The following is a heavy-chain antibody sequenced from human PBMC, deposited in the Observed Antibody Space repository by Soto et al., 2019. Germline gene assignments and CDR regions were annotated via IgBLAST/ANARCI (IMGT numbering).Heavy chain of an antibody. D-gene: IGHD2-15*01. J-gene: IGHJ6*02. CDR2: IIPSFGTA. CDR1: GCTFSSYA. V-gene: IGHV1-69*01. Sequence: QVQLVQSGAEVKKPGSSVKVSCKASGCTFSSYAISWVRQAPGQGLEWVGGIIPSFGTANYAQKFQGRVTITADESTSTAYMELSSLSSEDTAVYYCARGRGSGGICYYYYYGRDVWGQGTTVTVSS. CDR3: ARGRGSGGICYYYYYGRDV.